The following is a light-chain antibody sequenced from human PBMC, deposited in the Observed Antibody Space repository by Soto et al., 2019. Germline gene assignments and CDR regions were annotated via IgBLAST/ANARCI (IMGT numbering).Light chain of an antibody. CDR1: LSISSD. J-gene: IGKJ2*01. CDR2: GAS. Sequence: DIQMTQSPSSLSASVGDRVTITCRASLSISSDLNWYQQKPGKAPKVLIFGASSLQSGVPSRFSGSGSGTDFTLTISSLQPEDSATYHCQQSYTTPRTFGQGTKLEIK. CDR3: QQSYTTPRT. V-gene: IGKV1-39*01.